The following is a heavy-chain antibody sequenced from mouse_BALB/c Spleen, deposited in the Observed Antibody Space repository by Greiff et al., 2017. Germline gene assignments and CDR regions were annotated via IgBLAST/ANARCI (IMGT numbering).Heavy chain of an antibody. V-gene: IGHV5-6*01. Sequence: EVQGVESGGDLVKPGGSLKLSCAASGFTFSSYGMSWVRQTPDKRLEWVATISSGGSYTYYPDSVKGRFTISRDNAKNTLYLQMSSLKSEDTAMYYCARHNCGSSYWYFDVWGAGTTVTVSS. CDR1: GFTFSSYG. CDR3: ARHNCGSSYWYFDV. CDR2: ISSGGSYT. D-gene: IGHD1-1*01. J-gene: IGHJ1*01.